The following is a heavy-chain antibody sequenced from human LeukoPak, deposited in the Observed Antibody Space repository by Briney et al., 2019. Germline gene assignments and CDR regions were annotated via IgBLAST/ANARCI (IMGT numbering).Heavy chain of an antibody. Sequence: GGSLRLSCAASGFTFSSYWMSWVRQAPGKGLEWVANINQDGSEKYYVDSVKGRFTISRDNAKNSQYLQMNSLRGEDTAVYYCARDRPVSIVIRPHYFDYWGQGTLVTVSS. CDR2: INQDGSEK. CDR1: GFTFSSYW. V-gene: IGHV3-7*03. D-gene: IGHD6-6*01. J-gene: IGHJ4*02. CDR3: ARDRPVSIVIRPHYFDY.